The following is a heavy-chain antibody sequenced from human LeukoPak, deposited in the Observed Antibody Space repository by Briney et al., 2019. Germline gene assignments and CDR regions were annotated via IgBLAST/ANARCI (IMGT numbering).Heavy chain of an antibody. D-gene: IGHD2-2*01. CDR3: ARDGWSCSSTSCPGTYYFDY. V-gene: IGHV3-21*01. CDR1: GFTFSSYS. CDR2: ISSSSSYI. J-gene: IGHJ4*02. Sequence: GGSLRLPCAASGFTFSSYSMNWVRQAPGKGLEWVSSISSSSSYIYYADSVKGRFTISRDNAKNSLYLQMNSLRAEDTAVYYCARDGWSCSSTSCPGTYYFDYWGQGTLVTVSS.